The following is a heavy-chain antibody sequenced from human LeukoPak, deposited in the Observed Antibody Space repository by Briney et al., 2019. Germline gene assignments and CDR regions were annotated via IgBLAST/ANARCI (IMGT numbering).Heavy chain of an antibody. J-gene: IGHJ4*01. V-gene: IGHV3-48*04. CDR1: GFTFSIYW. D-gene: IGHD3-22*01. CDR2: ISSSGSTI. CDR3: AREAMIVSFDY. Sequence: PGGSLRLSCAASGFTFSIYWMHWVRQPPGKGLEWVSYISSSGSTIYYADSVKGRFTISRDNAKNSLYLQMNSLRAEDTVVYYCAREAMIVSFDYWGHGTLVTVSS.